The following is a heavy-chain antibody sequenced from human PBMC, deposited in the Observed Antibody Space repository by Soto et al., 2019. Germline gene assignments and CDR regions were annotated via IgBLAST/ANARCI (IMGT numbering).Heavy chain of an antibody. V-gene: IGHV4-39*01. CDR1: GDSITSNSYF. CDR2: IYYSGTT. Sequence: QLQLQESGPGLVKPSETLSLTYTVSGDSITSNSYFWAWIRQPPGKGLEWIGSIYYSGTTYYNPSLKSRATISVDRSKNQFSLKLSSVTAADTAVYYCARHFSVDYFDYWGQGALVTVSS. CDR3: ARHFSVDYFDY. J-gene: IGHJ4*02.